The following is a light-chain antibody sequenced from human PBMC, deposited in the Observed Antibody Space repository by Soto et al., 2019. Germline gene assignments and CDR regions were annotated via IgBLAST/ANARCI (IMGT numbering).Light chain of an antibody. CDR1: QSVSSSY. CDR3: QQYGSSPWT. Sequence: EIVLTQSPGTLSLSPGERATLSCRASQSVSSSYLAWYQQKPGQAPRLLIYGASSRATGIPDRFSGSGSGTDFTLTISRLEPEDFVVYYCQQYGSSPWTVGQGTKVDIK. CDR2: GAS. J-gene: IGKJ1*01. V-gene: IGKV3-20*01.